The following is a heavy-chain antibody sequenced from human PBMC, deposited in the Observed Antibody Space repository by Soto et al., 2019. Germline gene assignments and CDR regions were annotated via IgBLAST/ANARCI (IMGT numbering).Heavy chain of an antibody. CDR2: IYYSRSD. CDR1: GDSINSADYY. J-gene: IGHJ4*02. V-gene: IGHV4-30-4*01. D-gene: IGHD3-22*01. Sequence: TLSLTCTVSGDSINSADYYWGWLRQPPGKGLEWIGYIYYSRSDYYNPSLGRRATITIDTSRNQFSLNLMSVTAADTAVYYCARVVQFYDSSGYSFYYFDYWGQGALVTVSS. CDR3: ARVVQFYDSSGYSFYYFDY.